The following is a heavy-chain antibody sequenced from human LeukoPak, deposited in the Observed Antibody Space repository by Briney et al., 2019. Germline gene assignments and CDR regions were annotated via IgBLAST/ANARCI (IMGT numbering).Heavy chain of an antibody. CDR2: ISSSSNTI. D-gene: IGHD6-19*01. J-gene: IGHJ4*02. CDR3: ARDPNSLIAVAKGADY. V-gene: IGHV3-48*01. Sequence: GGSLRLSCAASGFTFSSYSMNWVRQAPGKGLEWVSYISSSSNTIYYADSVKGRFTISRDNAKNSLYLQMNSLRAEDTAVYYCARDPNSLIAVAKGADYWGQGTLVTVSS. CDR1: GFTFSSYS.